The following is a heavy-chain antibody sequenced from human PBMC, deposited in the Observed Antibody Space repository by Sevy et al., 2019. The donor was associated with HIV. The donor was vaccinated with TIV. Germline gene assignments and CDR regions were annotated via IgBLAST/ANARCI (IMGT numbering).Heavy chain of an antibody. J-gene: IGHJ4*02. CDR2: VYHTGST. CDR1: GVSVTSDTYY. V-gene: IGHV4-61*01. CDR3: AREPYFFDKSGYFWDY. Sequence: SETLSLPCAVSGVSVTSDTYYWSWIRQPPGKGLEWIGYVYHTGSTNYSPSFKSRVTISIDTSKNQFSLRLFSVAAADTAMYYCAREPYFFDKSGYFWDYWGQGILVTVSS. D-gene: IGHD3-22*01.